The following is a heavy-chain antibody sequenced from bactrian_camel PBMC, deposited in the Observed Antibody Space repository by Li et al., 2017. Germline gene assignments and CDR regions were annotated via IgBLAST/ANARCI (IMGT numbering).Heavy chain of an antibody. D-gene: IGHD1*01. CDR1: GFTFRSHY. V-gene: IGHV3S1*01. CDR2: VTTFGRPT. J-gene: IGHJ6*01. Sequence: HVKLVESGGGLVEPGDSLRLTCKASGFTFRSHYMYWLRQAPGKQLEGIAGVTTFGRPTDVADSVKGRFTISKDNRKNIFYLQMNSLTPGDTAMYYCTARYEFGLGACRGVGGLGFWGQGTQVTVS. CDR3: TARYEFGLGACRGVGGLGF.